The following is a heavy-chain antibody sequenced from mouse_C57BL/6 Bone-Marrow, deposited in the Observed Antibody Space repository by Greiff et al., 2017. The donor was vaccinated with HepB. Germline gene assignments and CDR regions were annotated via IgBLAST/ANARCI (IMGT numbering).Heavy chain of an antibody. CDR1: GFTFSSYA. V-gene: IGHV5-4*01. CDR3: ARDTNWEGFAY. Sequence: EVMLVESGGGLVKPGGSLKLSCAASGFTFSSYAMSWVRQTPEKRLEWVATISDGGSYTYYPDNVKGRFTISRDNAKNNLYLQMSHLKSEDTAMYYCARDTNWEGFAYWGQGTLVTVSA. J-gene: IGHJ3*01. D-gene: IGHD4-1*01. CDR2: ISDGGSYT.